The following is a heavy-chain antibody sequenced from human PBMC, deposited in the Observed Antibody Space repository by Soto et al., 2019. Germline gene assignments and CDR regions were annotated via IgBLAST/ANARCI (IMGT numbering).Heavy chain of an antibody. CDR1: GGSISSGDSY. Sequence: QVQLQESGPGLVKPSQTLSLTCTVSGGSISSGDSYWSWIRQPPGRGLEGIGYLYCSGSTYYTPSLKSRVTISVDTSKNQFSLKLSSVTAADTAVYYWARAAKTYYYDSSGYYYTFDIWGQGTMVTVSS. D-gene: IGHD3-22*01. V-gene: IGHV4-30-4*01. CDR3: ARAAKTYYYDSSGYYYTFDI. CDR2: LYCSGST. J-gene: IGHJ3*02.